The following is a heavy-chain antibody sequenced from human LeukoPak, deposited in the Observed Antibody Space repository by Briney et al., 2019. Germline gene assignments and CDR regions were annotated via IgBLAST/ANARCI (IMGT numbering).Heavy chain of an antibody. CDR1: GGSISSYY. Sequence: SETLSLTCTVSGGSISSYYWNWIRQAPGKGLEWIGYVYYSGSTNYNPSLNSRLTISVDTSKSQFSLKLSSVTAADTAVYYCASAPYYYDNLFGHWGQGILVTVSS. CDR3: ASAPYYYDNLFGH. V-gene: IGHV4-59*01. CDR2: VYYSGST. D-gene: IGHD3-22*01. J-gene: IGHJ4*02.